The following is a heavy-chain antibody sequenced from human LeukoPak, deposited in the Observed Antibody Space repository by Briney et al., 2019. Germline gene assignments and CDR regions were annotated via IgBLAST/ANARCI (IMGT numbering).Heavy chain of an antibody. Sequence: PGGSLRLSCAASGFTFSSFGMHWVRQAPGKGLEWVAFITYDGIKRPYADSVKGRFTISRDNSKNTLYLQMDGLRPEDTAVYYCAKNRRIFGRTLQRHYMDVWGKGTTVAVSS. V-gene: IGHV3-30*02. CDR1: GFTFSSFG. D-gene: IGHD3-3*01. CDR3: AKNRRIFGRTLQRHYMDV. J-gene: IGHJ6*03. CDR2: ITYDGIKR.